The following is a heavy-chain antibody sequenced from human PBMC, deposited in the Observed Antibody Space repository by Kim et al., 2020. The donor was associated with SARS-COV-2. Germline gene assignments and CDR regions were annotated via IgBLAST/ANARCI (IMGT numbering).Heavy chain of an antibody. Sequence: KSRVTTSVDTSKNQFSLKLSSVTAADTAVYYCARRRQHQGYYYYYYMDVWGKGTTVTVSS. J-gene: IGHJ6*03. CDR3: ARRRQHQGYYYYYYMDV. V-gene: IGHV4-34*01. D-gene: IGHD6-13*01.